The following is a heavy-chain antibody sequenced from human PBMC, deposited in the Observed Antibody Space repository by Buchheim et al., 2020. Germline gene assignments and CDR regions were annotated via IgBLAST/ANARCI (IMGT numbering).Heavy chain of an antibody. CDR2: ISGSGGST. V-gene: IGHV3-23*01. CDR3: AKDWPRLIQYSGGPRGNYFDY. CDR1: GFTFSSYA. D-gene: IGHD1-26*01. Sequence: EVQLLESGGGLVQPGGSLRLSCAASGFTFSSYAMSWVRQAPGKGLEWVSAISGSGGSTYYADSVKGRFTISRDNSKNTLYLQMNSLRAEDTAVYYCAKDWPRLIQYSGGPRGNYFDYWGQGTL. J-gene: IGHJ4*02.